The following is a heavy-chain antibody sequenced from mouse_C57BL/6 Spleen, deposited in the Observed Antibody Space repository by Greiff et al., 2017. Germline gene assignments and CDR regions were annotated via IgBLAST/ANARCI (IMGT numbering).Heavy chain of an antibody. CDR3: ARNNDYDVEGYAMDY. V-gene: IGHV1-64*01. CDR2: IHPNSGST. Sequence: QVQLQQPGAELVKPGASVKLSCKASGYTFTSYWMHWVKQRPGQGLEWIGMIHPNSGSTNYNEKFKSKATLTVDKSSSTAYMQLSSLTSEDSAVYYCARNNDYDVEGYAMDYWGQGTSVTVSS. J-gene: IGHJ4*01. CDR1: GYTFTSYW. D-gene: IGHD2-4*01.